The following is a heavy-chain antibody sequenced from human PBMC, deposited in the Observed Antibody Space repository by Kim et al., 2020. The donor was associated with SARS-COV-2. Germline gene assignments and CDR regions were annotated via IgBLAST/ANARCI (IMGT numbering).Heavy chain of an antibody. J-gene: IGHJ5*02. V-gene: IGHV1-3*01. CDR1: GYTFTSYA. Sequence: ASVKVSCKASGYTFTSYAMHWVRQAPGQRLEWMGWINAGNGNTKYSQKFQGRVTITRDTSASTAYMELSSLRSEDTAVYYCARDETSNLSGYCGGDCYNNWFDPWGQGTLVTVSS. CDR3: ARDETSNLSGYCGGDCYNNWFDP. D-gene: IGHD2-21*02. CDR2: INAGNGNT.